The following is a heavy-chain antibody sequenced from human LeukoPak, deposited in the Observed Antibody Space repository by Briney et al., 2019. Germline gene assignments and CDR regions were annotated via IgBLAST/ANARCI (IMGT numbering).Heavy chain of an antibody. J-gene: IGHJ5*02. CDR1: GYTFTYYY. CDR3: TRGPNVYGSGRSWFDP. V-gene: IGHV1-2*02. Sequence: GASVKVSCKASGYTFTYYYIHWVRQAPGQGLEWMAWINPKSGDTNYLQKVQGRFTMTRDTSISTAYMELSRLRSDDTAVYYCTRGPNVYGSGRSWFDPWGQGTLVTVSS. D-gene: IGHD3-10*01. CDR2: INPKSGDT.